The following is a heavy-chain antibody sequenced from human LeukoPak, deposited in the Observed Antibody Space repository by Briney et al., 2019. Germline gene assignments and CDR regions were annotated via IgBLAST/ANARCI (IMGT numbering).Heavy chain of an antibody. CDR2: IYSGGST. CDR3: ARDRDGYIDY. V-gene: IGHV3-66*02. J-gene: IGHJ4*02. D-gene: IGHD5-24*01. CDR1: GFTVSSNY. Sequence: GGSLRLSCAASGFTVSSNYMSWVRQAPGKGLEWISVIYSGGSTYYADSVKGRFTISRDNSKNTLYLQMNSLRAEDTAVYYCARDRDGYIDYWGQGTLVTVSS.